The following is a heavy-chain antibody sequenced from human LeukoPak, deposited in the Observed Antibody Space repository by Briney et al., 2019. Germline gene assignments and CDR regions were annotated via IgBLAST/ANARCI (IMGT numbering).Heavy chain of an antibody. D-gene: IGHD3-22*01. J-gene: IGHJ3*02. Sequence: GASVKVSCKVSGYTLTELSMHWVRQAPGKGLEWMGGFDPEDGETIYAQKFQGRVTMTEDTSTDTAYMELSSLRSEDTAVYYCATAGDSSGYYLGDDAFDIWGQGTMVTVSS. V-gene: IGHV1-24*01. CDR3: ATAGDSSGYYLGDDAFDI. CDR1: GYTLTELS. CDR2: FDPEDGET.